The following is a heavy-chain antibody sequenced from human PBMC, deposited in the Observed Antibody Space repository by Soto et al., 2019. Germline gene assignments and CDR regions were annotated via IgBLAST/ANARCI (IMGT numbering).Heavy chain of an antibody. CDR3: TRGLASGDY. Sequence: QVQLVQPGAEVKKPGASVKFSCKASGYIFTNFYKHWVRQAPGQGLEWIGIINPNGGSTNYAQNFRGRVTMTRDTSTSTVYMDLSSLRSEDTAVYYCTRGLASGDYWGQGTLITVSS. D-gene: IGHD6-6*01. V-gene: IGHV1-46*03. CDR2: INPNGGST. CDR1: GYIFTNFY. J-gene: IGHJ4*02.